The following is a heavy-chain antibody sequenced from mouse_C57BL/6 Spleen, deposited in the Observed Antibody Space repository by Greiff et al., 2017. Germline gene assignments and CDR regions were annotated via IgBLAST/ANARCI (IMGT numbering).Heavy chain of an antibody. Sequence: VHVKQSGPELVKPGASVKMSCKASGYTFTDYNMHWVKQSHGKSLEWIGYINPNNGGTSYNQKFKGKATLTVNKSSSTAYMELRSLTSEDSAVYYCANEVTTGFAYWGQGTLVTVSA. V-gene: IGHV1-22*01. CDR3: ANEVTTGFAY. CDR2: INPNNGGT. CDR1: GYTFTDYN. D-gene: IGHD2-2*01. J-gene: IGHJ3*01.